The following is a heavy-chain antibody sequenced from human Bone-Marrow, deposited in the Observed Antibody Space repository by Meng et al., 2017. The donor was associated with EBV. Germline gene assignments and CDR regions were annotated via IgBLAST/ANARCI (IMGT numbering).Heavy chain of an antibody. CDR1: GGSVSSDSYY. J-gene: IGHJ4*02. CDR3: ARDNSPRKGNPETRFDY. CDR2: IYYSGST. D-gene: IGHD4-23*01. V-gene: IGHV4-61*01. Sequence: QVQLPGAGPGLGKPSETLSLTCTVSGGSVSSDSYYWSWIRQPPGKGLEWIGYIYYSGSTNYNPSLKSRVTISLDTSKNQFSLKLSSVTAADTAVYYCARDNSPRKGNPETRFDYWGQGTLVTVSS.